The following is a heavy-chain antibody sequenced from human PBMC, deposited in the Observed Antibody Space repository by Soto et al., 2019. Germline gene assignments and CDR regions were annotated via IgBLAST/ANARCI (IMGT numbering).Heavy chain of an antibody. J-gene: IGHJ4*02. Sequence: AWETLSLTCAVYGGSFSGYYWSWIRQPPGKGLEWIGEINHSGSTNYNPSLKSRVTISVDTSKNQFSLKLSSVTAADTAVYYCARGLKPPPNSSGWYDYFDYWGQGTLVTVSS. CDR2: INHSGST. V-gene: IGHV4-34*01. CDR3: ARGLKPPPNSSGWYDYFDY. D-gene: IGHD6-19*01. CDR1: GGSFSGYY.